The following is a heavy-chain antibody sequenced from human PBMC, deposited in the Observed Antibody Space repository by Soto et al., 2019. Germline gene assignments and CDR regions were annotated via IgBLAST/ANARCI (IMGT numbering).Heavy chain of an antibody. CDR2: ISGHGYDT. Sequence: PGGSLRLSCAASAFTFSTYAMSWVRQAPGKGLEWVSAISGHGYDTFSADSVKGRFSISRDNTKSSLFLQMNSLGVEDTAVYYCARGGGGGLFEHWGQGVLVTVSS. CDR1: AFTFSTYA. V-gene: IGHV3-23*01. CDR3: ARGGGGGLFEH. J-gene: IGHJ4*02. D-gene: IGHD2-21*01.